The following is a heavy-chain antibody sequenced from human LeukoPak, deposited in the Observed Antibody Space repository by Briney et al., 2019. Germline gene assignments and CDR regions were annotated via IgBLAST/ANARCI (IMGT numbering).Heavy chain of an antibody. CDR2: IYYSGST. V-gene: IGHV4-59*01. J-gene: IGHJ6*02. CDR1: GGSISSYY. Sequence: SETLSLTCTVSGGSISSYYWSWIRQPPGKGLEWIGYIYYSGSTNYNPSLKSRVTISVDTSKNQFSLKLSSVTAADTAVYYCARAGVHSSGWYVGYYGMDVWGQGTTVTVSS. D-gene: IGHD6-19*01. CDR3: ARAGVHSSGWYVGYYGMDV.